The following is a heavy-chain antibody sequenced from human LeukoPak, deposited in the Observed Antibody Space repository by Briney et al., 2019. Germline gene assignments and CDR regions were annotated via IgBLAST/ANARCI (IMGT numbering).Heavy chain of an antibody. J-gene: IGHJ4*02. CDR1: GFTFSSYW. D-gene: IGHD6-13*01. CDR3: ARAAPPYSSSWYGSYYFDY. V-gene: IGHV3-74*01. Sequence: GGSLRLSYAASGFTFSSYWMHWVRQAPGKGLVWVSRINSDGSSTSYADSVKGRFTISRDNAKNTLYLQMNSLRAEDTAVYYCARAAPPYSSSWYGSYYFDYWGQGTLVTVSS. CDR2: INSDGSST.